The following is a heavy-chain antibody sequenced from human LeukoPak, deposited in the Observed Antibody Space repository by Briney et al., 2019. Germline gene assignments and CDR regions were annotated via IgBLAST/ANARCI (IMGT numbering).Heavy chain of an antibody. Sequence: GGSLRLSCAASGFTFSDHYMDWLRQAPGKGPEWVGRITNKPNTYTYYAASVKGRFTISGDDSKNTLYLQMNSLKTEDTAVYYCARGKYYYGSGSYIDAFDIWGQGTMVTVSS. CDR1: GFTFSDHY. D-gene: IGHD3-10*01. V-gene: IGHV3-72*01. J-gene: IGHJ3*02. CDR2: ITNKPNTYT. CDR3: ARGKYYYGSGSYIDAFDI.